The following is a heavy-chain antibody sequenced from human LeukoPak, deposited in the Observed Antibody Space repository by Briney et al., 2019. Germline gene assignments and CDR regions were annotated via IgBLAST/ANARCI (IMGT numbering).Heavy chain of an antibody. D-gene: IGHD3-10*01. Sequence: GGSLRLSCAASGFTVNTNHMHWVRQAPGKGLEWVAVISYDGSNKYYADSVKGRFTISRDNSKNTLYLQMNSLRAEDTAVYYCAKDLHYGSGSYETHYWGQGTLVTVSS. CDR1: GFTVNTNH. J-gene: IGHJ4*02. CDR3: AKDLHYGSGSYETHY. CDR2: ISYDGSNK. V-gene: IGHV3-30*18.